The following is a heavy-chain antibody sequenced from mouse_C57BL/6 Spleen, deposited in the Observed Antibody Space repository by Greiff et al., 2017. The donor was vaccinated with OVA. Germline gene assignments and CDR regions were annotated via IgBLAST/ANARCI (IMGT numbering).Heavy chain of an antibody. J-gene: IGHJ1*03. Sequence: QVQLQQSGAELVKPGASVKLSCKASGYTFTSYWMHWVKQRPGQGLEWIGMIHPNSGSTNYNEKFKSKATLTVDKSSSTAYMQLSSLTSEDSAVYYCARESLITTVVPYWYFDVWGTGTTVTVSS. CDR2: IHPNSGST. CDR3: ARESLITTVVPYWYFDV. CDR1: GYTFTSYW. D-gene: IGHD1-1*01. V-gene: IGHV1-64*01.